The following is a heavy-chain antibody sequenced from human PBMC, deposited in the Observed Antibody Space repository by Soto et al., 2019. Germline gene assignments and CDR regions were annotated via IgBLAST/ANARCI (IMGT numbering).Heavy chain of an antibody. CDR1: GGSFSGYY. J-gene: IGHJ4*02. CDR3: ARGLGIWSGYHRLYYFDY. CDR2: INHSGST. V-gene: IGHV4-34*01. Sequence: SETLSLTCAVYGGSFSGYYWSWIRQPPGKGLEWIGEINHSGSTNYNPSLKSRVTISVDTSKNQFSLKLSSVTAADTAVYYCARGLGIWSGYHRLYYFDYWGQGTLVTVSS. D-gene: IGHD3-3*01.